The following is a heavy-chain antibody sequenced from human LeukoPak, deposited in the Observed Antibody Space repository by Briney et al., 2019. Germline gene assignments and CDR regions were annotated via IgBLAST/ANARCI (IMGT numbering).Heavy chain of an antibody. CDR2: VSYDASST. CDR1: GFTFSTYG. V-gene: IGHV3-30*03. Sequence: SGGSLRLSCAASGFTFSTYGMHWVRQAPGKGLEWVAVVSYDASSTYYADSVKGRFTISRDNSKNTLYLQMNSLRAEDTAVYYCVRESSAWELDYWGQGTLVTVSS. D-gene: IGHD6-19*01. CDR3: VRESSAWELDY. J-gene: IGHJ4*02.